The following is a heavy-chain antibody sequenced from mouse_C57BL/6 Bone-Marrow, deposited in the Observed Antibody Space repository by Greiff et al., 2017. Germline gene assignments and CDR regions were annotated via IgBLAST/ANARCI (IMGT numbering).Heavy chain of an antibody. V-gene: IGHV1-18*01. CDR2: INPNNGGT. CDR3: ARGLGFAY. CDR1: GYTFTDYN. Sequence: DVKLQESGPELVKPGASVKIPCKASGYTFTDYNMDWVKQSHGKSLEWIGDINPNNGGTIYNQKFKGKATLTVDKSSSTAYMELRSLTSEDTAVYYCARGLGFAYWGQGTLVTVSA. J-gene: IGHJ3*01.